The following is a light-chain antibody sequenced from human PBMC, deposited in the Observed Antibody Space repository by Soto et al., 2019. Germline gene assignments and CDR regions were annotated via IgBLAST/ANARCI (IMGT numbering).Light chain of an antibody. CDR2: DAS. CDR3: QQFGSSIPHT. Sequence: EIVLTQSPATLSLSPGERATLSCRASQSISNSLAWYQQKPGQAPSLLIFDASKRATGIPARFSGSGSGTDFTLTISRLEPEDFGVYYCQQFGSSIPHTFGQGTKLEIK. CDR1: QSISNS. J-gene: IGKJ2*01. V-gene: IGKV3-11*01.